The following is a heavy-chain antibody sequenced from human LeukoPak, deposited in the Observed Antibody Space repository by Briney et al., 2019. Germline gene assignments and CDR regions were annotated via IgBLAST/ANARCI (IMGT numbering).Heavy chain of an antibody. D-gene: IGHD4-17*01. Sequence: PSQTLSLTCAVSGGSISTGTSYWSWIRQPAGKGLEWIGRIYTSGSTNYNPSLKSRVTISVDTSKNHFSLKLNSVTAADTAVYYCARALRRDAFDIWGQGTMVTVSS. J-gene: IGHJ3*02. CDR3: ARALRRDAFDI. V-gene: IGHV4-61*02. CDR2: IYTSGST. CDR1: GGSISTGTSY.